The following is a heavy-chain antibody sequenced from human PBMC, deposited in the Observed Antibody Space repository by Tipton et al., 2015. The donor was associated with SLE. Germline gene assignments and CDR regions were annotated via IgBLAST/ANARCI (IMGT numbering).Heavy chain of an antibody. Sequence: SLRLSCAASGFTFSSYAMSWVRQAPGKGLEWVSAISGSGGSTYYADSVKGRFTISRDNSRNTLYLQMNSLRAEDTAVYYCAKDVRSGSSSDWGQGTLVTVSS. CDR1: GFTFSSYA. J-gene: IGHJ4*02. CDR3: AKDVRSGSSSD. CDR2: ISGSGGST. V-gene: IGHV3-23*01. D-gene: IGHD1-26*01.